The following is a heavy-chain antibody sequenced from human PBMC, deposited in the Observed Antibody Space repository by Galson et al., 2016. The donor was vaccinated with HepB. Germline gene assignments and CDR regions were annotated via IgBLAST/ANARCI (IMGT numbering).Heavy chain of an antibody. D-gene: IGHD6-19*01. V-gene: IGHV3-43*01. J-gene: IGHJ4*02. CDR1: GFAFSTYS. CDR2: ISWDGSLT. Sequence: SLRLSCAASGFAFSTYSMNWVRQAPGTGLEWVSLISWDGSLTYYADSVKGRFTISRDNSKNSLYLQMNSLRPEDTALYYCGKERRTSGWFGADYWGQGTLVTVSS. CDR3: GKERRTSGWFGADY.